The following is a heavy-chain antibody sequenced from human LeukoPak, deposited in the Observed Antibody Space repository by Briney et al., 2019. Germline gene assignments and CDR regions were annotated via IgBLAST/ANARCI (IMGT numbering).Heavy chain of an antibody. CDR3: ARASLRTIFGVVVSYGMDV. CDR2: IYYSGST. Sequence: SETLSLTCTVSGGSISSYYWSWIRQPPGKGLEWIGYIYYSGSTNYNPSLKSRVTISVDTSKNQFSLKLSSVTAADTAVYYCARASLRTIFGVVVSYGMDVWGQGTTVTVSS. J-gene: IGHJ6*02. D-gene: IGHD3-3*01. CDR1: GGSISSYY. V-gene: IGHV4-59*01.